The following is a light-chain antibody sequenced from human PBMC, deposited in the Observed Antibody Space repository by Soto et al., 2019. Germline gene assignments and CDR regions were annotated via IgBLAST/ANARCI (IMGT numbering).Light chain of an antibody. V-gene: IGKV2-28*01. Sequence: EIVMTQSPLALPVTPGEPASISCRSSQSLLHSNGYNYLDWYLQKPGQSPQLLIYLGSNRASGVPDRFSGSGSGTDFTLKISRVEAEDVGVYYCMQALQNPTFGQGTKVDIK. CDR3: MQALQNPT. J-gene: IGKJ1*01. CDR2: LGS. CDR1: QSLLHSNGYNY.